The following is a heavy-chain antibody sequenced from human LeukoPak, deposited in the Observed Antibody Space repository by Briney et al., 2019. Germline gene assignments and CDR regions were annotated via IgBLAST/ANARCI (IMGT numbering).Heavy chain of an antibody. CDR3: SRENGAFSPFGY. CDR1: GGSISNTNW. CDR2: ISLTGLT. V-gene: IGHV4-4*02. J-gene: IGHJ4*02. D-gene: IGHD2-8*01. Sequence: PSETLSLTCGVSGGSISNTNWWSWVRQPPGQGLEWIGEISLTGLTHYNPSLESRVTVSLDKSKNQLSLNLASVTAADTAVYYCSRENGAFSPFGYWGQGTLVAVLS.